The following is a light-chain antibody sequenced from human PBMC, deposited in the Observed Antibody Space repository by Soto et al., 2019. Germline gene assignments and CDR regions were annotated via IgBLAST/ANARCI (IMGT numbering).Light chain of an antibody. V-gene: IGKV3-20*01. J-gene: IGKJ1*01. CDR3: QQYGSSPRT. Sequence: EIVMTQSPATLSVSPGERATLSCRASQSVSSNLAWYQQKPGQAPSLLMYGASSRATGIPERFSGSGSGTDFTLTISRLEPEDFAVYYCQQYGSSPRTFGQGTKVDI. CDR2: GAS. CDR1: QSVSSN.